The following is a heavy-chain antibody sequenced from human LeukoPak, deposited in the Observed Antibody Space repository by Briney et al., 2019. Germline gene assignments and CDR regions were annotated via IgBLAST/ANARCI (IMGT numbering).Heavy chain of an antibody. CDR2: IWYDGSNK. CDR1: GFTFSSYG. CDR3: ARDLYYYGMDV. Sequence: PGGSLRLSCAASGFTFSSYGMHWVRQAPGKGLEWVAVIWYDGSNKYYADSVKGRFTISRDNSKNTLYLQMNSLRAEDTAVYYCARDLYYYGMDVWGQGTTVTVSS. V-gene: IGHV3-33*08. J-gene: IGHJ6*02.